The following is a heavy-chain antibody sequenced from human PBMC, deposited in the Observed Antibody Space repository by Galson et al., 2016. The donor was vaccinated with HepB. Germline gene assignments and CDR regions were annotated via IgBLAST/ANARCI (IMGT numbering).Heavy chain of an antibody. D-gene: IGHD6-19*01. V-gene: IGHV4-31*01. J-gene: IGHJ4*02. CDR2: VYSSGST. Sequence: WIRQHPGKGLEWVGYVYSSGSTYYNPSLKSLATISADTSKNIFSLSLTSMTAADTAVYYCARSSGWQVDYWGQGTLVTVSS. CDR3: ARSSGWQVDY.